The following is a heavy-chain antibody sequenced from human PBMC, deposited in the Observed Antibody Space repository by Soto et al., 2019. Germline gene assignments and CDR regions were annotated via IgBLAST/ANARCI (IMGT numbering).Heavy chain of an antibody. CDR2: IYPGDSDT. D-gene: IGHD3-9*01. V-gene: IGHV5-51*01. J-gene: IGHJ5*02. CDR1: GYSFTSYW. Sequence: GESLKISCKGSGYSFTSYWIGWLRQMPGKGLEWMGIIYPGDSDTRYSPSFQGQVTISADKSISTAYLQWSSLKASDTAMYYCARVYDILPGPRGGRFDPWGQGTLVTVPS. CDR3: ARVYDILPGPRGGRFDP.